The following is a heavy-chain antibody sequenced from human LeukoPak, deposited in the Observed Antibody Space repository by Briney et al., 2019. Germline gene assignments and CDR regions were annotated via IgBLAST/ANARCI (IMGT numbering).Heavy chain of an antibody. J-gene: IGHJ4*02. Sequence: GGSLRLSCAASGFTFNSYAMSWVRQAPGKVLEWVSSISGSGGTTYYTDSVKGRFTITRDNSKSTLYLQMNSLRAEDTAVYYCAKHPASGESGYHAFEYWGQGTLVTVSS. V-gene: IGHV3-23*01. D-gene: IGHD3-3*01. CDR3: AKHPASGESGYHAFEY. CDR2: ISGSGGTT. CDR1: GFTFNSYA.